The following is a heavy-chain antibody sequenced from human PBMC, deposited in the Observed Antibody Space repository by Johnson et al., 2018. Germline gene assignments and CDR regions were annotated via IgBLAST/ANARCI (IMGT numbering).Heavy chain of an antibody. CDR2: ISYDGSNK. CDR3: AKDRTSCFCRGGGMDV. CDR1: GFTFSSYG. D-gene: IGHD2-2*01. V-gene: IGHV3-30*18. Sequence: VQLVETGGGVVQPGRSLRLSCAASGFTFSSYGMHWVRQAPGKGLEWVAVISYDGSNKYYADSVKGRFTISRDNSKNTLYLQMNRLRAEDTAVYHCAKDRTSCFCRGGGMDVWGQGTTVTVSS. J-gene: IGHJ6*02.